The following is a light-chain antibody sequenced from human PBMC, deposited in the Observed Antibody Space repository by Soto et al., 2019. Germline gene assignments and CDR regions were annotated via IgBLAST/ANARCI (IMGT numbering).Light chain of an antibody. CDR2: DAS. CDR1: QPISSW. Sequence: DIQMTQSPPTLSASVGDRVTITCRASQPISSWLAWYHQKPGKAPKLLIYDASNLESGVPSRFSGSGSGTEFTLTISSLQPEDIATYYCQQYDSLPLTFGQGTRLEI. J-gene: IGKJ5*01. V-gene: IGKV1-5*01. CDR3: QQYDSLPLT.